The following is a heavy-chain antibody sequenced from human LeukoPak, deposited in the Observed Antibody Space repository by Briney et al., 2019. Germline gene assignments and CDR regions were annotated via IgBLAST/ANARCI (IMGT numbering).Heavy chain of an antibody. J-gene: IGHJ5*01. V-gene: IGHV4-34*01. CDR1: GGSFSGYY. Sequence: ASETLSLTCAVYGGSFSGYYWSWLRQPPGKGLEWIGEINHSGSTNYNPSLKSRVTISVDTSKNQFSLKLSSVTAADTAVYYCARQGRLRGFDSWGQGTLVTVSS. D-gene: IGHD6-6*01. CDR3: ARQGRLRGFDS. CDR2: INHSGST.